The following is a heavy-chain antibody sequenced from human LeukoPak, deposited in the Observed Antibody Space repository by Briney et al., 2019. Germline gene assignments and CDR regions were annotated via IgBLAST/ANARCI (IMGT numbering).Heavy chain of an antibody. J-gene: IGHJ4*02. D-gene: IGHD2-21*02. Sequence: PGGSLRLSCAASGFTFSSYAMHWVRQAPGKGLEWVAVISYDGSNKYYADSVKGRFTISRDNSKNTLYLQMNSLRAEDTAVYYCARDICGGDCYRYFDHWGQGTLVTVSS. CDR3: ARDICGGDCYRYFDH. V-gene: IGHV3-30-3*01. CDR1: GFTFSSYA. CDR2: ISYDGSNK.